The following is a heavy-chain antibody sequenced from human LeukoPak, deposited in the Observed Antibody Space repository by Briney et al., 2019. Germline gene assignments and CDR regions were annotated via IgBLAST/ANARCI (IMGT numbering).Heavy chain of an antibody. CDR2: IYHSGST. D-gene: IGHD2-15*01. V-gene: IGHV4-30-2*01. Sequence: PSQTLSLTCAVSGGSVSSGGYSWSWIRQPPGKGLEWIGYIYHSGSTYYNPSLKSRVTISVDRSKNQFSLKLSSVTAADTAVYYCASLRRIRGPAGGSFDYWGQGTLVTVSS. CDR3: ASLRRIRGPAGGSFDY. J-gene: IGHJ4*02. CDR1: GGSVSSGGYS.